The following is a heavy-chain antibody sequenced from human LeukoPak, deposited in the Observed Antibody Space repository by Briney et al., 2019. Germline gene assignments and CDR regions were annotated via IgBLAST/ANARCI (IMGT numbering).Heavy chain of an antibody. Sequence: SGXTFSXSALSWXXXXPGXXXXXXSTFTKSGDQTHYADSVRGLFTISRDIFKNTLYLQMNSLRAEDTAVYHCVKSAGKDGYRDVFDIWGQGTVVTVSS. D-gene: IGHD5-24*01. V-gene: IGHV3-23*01. CDR3: VKSAGKDGYRDVFDI. J-gene: IGHJ3*02. CDR2: FTKSGDQT. CDR1: GXTFSXSA.